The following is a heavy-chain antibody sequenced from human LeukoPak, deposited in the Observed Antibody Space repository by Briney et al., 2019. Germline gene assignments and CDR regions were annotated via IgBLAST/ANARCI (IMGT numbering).Heavy chain of an antibody. CDR2: IDPSDSYT. V-gene: IGHV5-10-1*01. D-gene: IGHD3-16*02. J-gene: IGHJ4*02. CDR3: ASSFGGVIVPFDY. CDR1: GYSFTSYW. Sequence: GESLKISCKGSGYSFTSYWISWVRQMPGKGLEWMGRIDPSDSYTNYSPSFQGHVTISADKSIGTAYLQWSSLKASDTAMYYCASSFGGVIVPFDYWGQGTLVTVSS.